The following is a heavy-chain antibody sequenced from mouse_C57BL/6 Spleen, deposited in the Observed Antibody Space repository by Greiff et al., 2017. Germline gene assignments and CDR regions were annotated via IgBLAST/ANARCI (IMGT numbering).Heavy chain of an antibody. J-gene: IGHJ2*01. CDR2: ISDGGSYT. CDR3: ARDNGYDGDYFDY. D-gene: IGHD2-2*01. V-gene: IGHV5-4*01. Sequence: EVQRVESGGGLVKPGGPLKLSCAASGFTFSSYAMSWVRQTPEKRLEWVATISDGGSYTYYPDNVKGRFTISRDNAKNNLYLQMSHLKSEDTAMYYCARDNGYDGDYFDYWGQGTTLTVSS. CDR1: GFTFSSYA.